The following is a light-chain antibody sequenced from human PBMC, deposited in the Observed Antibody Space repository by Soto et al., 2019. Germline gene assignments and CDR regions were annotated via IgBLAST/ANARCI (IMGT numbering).Light chain of an antibody. V-gene: IGLV2-8*01. J-gene: IGLJ2*01. CDR3: SSFEASNNLL. CDR2: EVS. CDR1: SSDVGGYNY. Sequence: QSALTQPPSASGSPGQSVTISCTGTSSDVGGYNYVSWYQQHPGKAPKLMIYEVSKRPSGVPDRFSGSKSGNTTSLTVSGLQVEDEADYYCSSFEASNNLLFGGGTKVTVL.